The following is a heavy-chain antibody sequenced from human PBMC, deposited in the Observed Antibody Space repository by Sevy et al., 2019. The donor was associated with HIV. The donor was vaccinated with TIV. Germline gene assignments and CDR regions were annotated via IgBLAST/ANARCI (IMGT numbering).Heavy chain of an antibody. D-gene: IGHD2-21*01. J-gene: IGHJ6*02. CDR1: GYTFTGYY. CDR2: INPNSGGT. Sequence: ASVKVSCKASGYTFTGYYMHWVRQAPGQGLEWMGWINPNSGGTNYAQKFQGRVTMTRDTSISTAYMELGRLRSDDTAVYYCARVDYGGPSGYYYYGMDVWGQGTTVTVSS. V-gene: IGHV1-2*02. CDR3: ARVDYGGPSGYYYYGMDV.